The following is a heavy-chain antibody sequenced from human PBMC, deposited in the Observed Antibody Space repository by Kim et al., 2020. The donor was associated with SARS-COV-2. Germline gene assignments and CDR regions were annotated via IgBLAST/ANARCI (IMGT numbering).Heavy chain of an antibody. J-gene: IGHJ3*02. CDR3: ADAYDSSGLDAFDI. Sequence: GGSLRLSCAASGFTFSSYGMHWVRQAPGKGLEWVAVISYDGSNKYYADSVKGRFTISRDNSKNTLYLQMNSLRAEDTAVYYCADAYDSSGLDAFDIWGQG. D-gene: IGHD3-22*01. V-gene: IGHV3-33*05. CDR1: GFTFSSYG. CDR2: ISYDGSNK.